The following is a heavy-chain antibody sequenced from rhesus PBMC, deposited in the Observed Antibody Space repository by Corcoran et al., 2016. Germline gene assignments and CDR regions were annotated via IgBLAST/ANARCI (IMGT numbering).Heavy chain of an antibody. CDR2: IDWDDDK. CDR1: GFSLRTSGMR. CDR3: ARVIYSSGWSFDY. D-gene: IGHD6S26*01. Sequence: QVTLKESGPVLVKPTQTLTLTCTFSGFSLRTSGMRVSWIRQPPGKDLEWLERIDWDDDKYYSTSLKSRITISKYHSKNQVVLTMTNMDPVDTATYFCARVIYSSGWSFDYWGQGVLVTVSS. J-gene: IGHJ4*01. V-gene: IGHV2S2*01.